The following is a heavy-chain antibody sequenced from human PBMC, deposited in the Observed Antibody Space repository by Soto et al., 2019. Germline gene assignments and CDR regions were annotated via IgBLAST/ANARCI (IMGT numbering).Heavy chain of an antibody. CDR3: ARTVNYDILTGYYFPPEFLGYMDV. V-gene: IGHV2-70*11. D-gene: IGHD3-9*01. CDR1: GFSLSTSGMC. CDR2: IDWDEDK. J-gene: IGHJ6*03. Sequence: GSGPTLVNPTQTLTLTCTFSGFSLSTSGMCVSWIRQPPGKALEWLARIDWDEDKYYSTSLKTRLTISKDTSKNQVVLTMTNMDPVDTATYYCARTVNYDILTGYYFPPEFLGYMDVWGKGTTVTVSS.